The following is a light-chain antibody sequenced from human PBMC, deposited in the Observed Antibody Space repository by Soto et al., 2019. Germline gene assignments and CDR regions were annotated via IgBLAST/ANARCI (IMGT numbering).Light chain of an antibody. CDR3: QQYESTPPT. CDR2: WAS. CDR1: LSVLYSSNNKNY. Sequence: DIVMTQSPDSLAVSLGERATINCKSSLSVLYSSNNKNYLAWYQQRPGQPPKLLIYWASTRESGVPDRFSGSGSGTDFPLTITSLQAEDVAVYYCQQYESTPPTFGQGTKLEI. J-gene: IGKJ2*01. V-gene: IGKV4-1*01.